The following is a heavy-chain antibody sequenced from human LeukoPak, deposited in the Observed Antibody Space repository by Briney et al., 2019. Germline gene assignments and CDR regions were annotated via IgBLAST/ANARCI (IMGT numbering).Heavy chain of an antibody. V-gene: IGHV1-2*02. J-gene: IGHJ5*02. CDR1: GYSFTGYY. CDR2: INPNSGGT. Sequence: ASVKVSCKSSGYSFTGYYMHWGRQAPGQGLAWMGWINPNSGGTNYAQKFQGRVTMTRDTSISTAYMELSRLRSDDTAVYYCARVPRYDYGDHNWFDPWGQGTLVTVSS. CDR3: ARVPRYDYGDHNWFDP. D-gene: IGHD4-17*01.